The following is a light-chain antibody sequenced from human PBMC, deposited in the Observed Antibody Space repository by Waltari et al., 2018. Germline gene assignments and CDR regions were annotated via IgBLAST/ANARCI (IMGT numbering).Light chain of an antibody. Sequence: EIVLTQSPGTLSLSPGERATLSCRASQSVDTYLAWYQKKPGQAPRLLIYDASNRATGIPARFSGSGSGTDFTLTISSLEPEDFAVYYCQQRSSWFTFGGGTKVEV. CDR3: QQRSSWFT. J-gene: IGKJ4*01. CDR1: QSVDTY. CDR2: DAS. V-gene: IGKV3-11*01.